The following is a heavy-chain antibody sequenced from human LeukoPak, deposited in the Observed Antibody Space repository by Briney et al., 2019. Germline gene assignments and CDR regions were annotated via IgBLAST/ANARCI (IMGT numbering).Heavy chain of an antibody. J-gene: IGHJ6*03. CDR2: IIPIFGTA. V-gene: IGHV1-69*05. CDR3: ARERRSYYYYMDV. D-gene: IGHD3-10*01. CDR1: GGTFSSYA. Sequence: ASVKVSCKASGGTFSSYAISWVRQAPGQGLEWMGGIIPIFGTANYAQKFQGRVTITTDESTSTAYMELSSLRSEDAAVYYCARERRSYYYYMDVWGKGTTVTVSS.